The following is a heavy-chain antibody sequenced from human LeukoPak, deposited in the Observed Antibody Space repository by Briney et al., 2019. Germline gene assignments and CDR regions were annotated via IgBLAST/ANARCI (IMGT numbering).Heavy chain of an antibody. Sequence: PSETLSLTCDVSGGSVTSTNWWTWFRQPPGKGLEWIGEVHLDGRTNYNPSLKSRLVMSADLPENHISLKLTSVTAADTAAYYCAREGGFYRPLDYSGQGTLVTVSS. V-gene: IGHV4-4*02. CDR2: VHLDGRT. D-gene: IGHD6-25*01. CDR1: GGSVTSTNW. CDR3: AREGGFYRPLDY. J-gene: IGHJ4*02.